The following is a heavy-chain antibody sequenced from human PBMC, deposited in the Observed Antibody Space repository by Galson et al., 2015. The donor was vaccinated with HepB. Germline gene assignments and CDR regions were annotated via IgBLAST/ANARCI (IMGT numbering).Heavy chain of an antibody. Sequence: SLRLSCAASGFTFSSYGMHWVRQAPGKGLEWVAVISYDGSNKYYADSVKGRFTISRDNSKNTLYLQMNSLRAEDTAVYYCAKDLSCGGDCYPLVDYWGQGTLVTVSS. V-gene: IGHV3-30*18. CDR1: GFTFSSYG. CDR3: AKDLSCGGDCYPLVDY. CDR2: ISYDGSNK. J-gene: IGHJ4*02. D-gene: IGHD2-21*02.